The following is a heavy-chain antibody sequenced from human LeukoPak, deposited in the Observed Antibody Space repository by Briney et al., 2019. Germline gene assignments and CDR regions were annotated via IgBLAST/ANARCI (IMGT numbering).Heavy chain of an antibody. Sequence: PGGSLRLSCAASGFTLRNYAMSWVRQAPGKGLEWVSSIGAGDKYTYYADSVKGRFTISRDNSKNTLYLQMNSLRAEDTAVYYCAKLGSGSYPSPDYWGQGTLVTVSS. CDR3: AKLGSGSYPSPDY. CDR1: GFTLRNYA. V-gene: IGHV3-23*01. J-gene: IGHJ4*02. D-gene: IGHD3-10*01. CDR2: IGAGDKYT.